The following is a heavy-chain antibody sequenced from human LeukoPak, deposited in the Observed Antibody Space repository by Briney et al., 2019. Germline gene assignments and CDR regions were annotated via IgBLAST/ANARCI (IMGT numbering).Heavy chain of an antibody. CDR2: LCYDGSNK. Sequence: GASLRLSCEASGFTFSGFGMHWVRQAPGKGLEWVAVLCYDGSNKYYADSVKGRFTISRDNSKNTLFMQRNSLRAEDTAVYYCAKDKSIAVAGTSDYFDYWGQGTLVTVSS. J-gene: IGHJ4*02. V-gene: IGHV3-30*18. D-gene: IGHD6-19*01. CDR3: AKDKSIAVAGTSDYFDY. CDR1: GFTFSGFG.